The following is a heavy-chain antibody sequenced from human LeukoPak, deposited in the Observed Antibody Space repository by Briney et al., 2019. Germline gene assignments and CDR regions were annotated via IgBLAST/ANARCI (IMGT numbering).Heavy chain of an antibody. J-gene: IGHJ5*02. D-gene: IGHD2-2*02. Sequence: SETLSLTCAVSGGSISSQNWWSWVRQPPGKGLEWIGEIFHSGSTHYNPSLKSRVTISVDKSKNQFSLNLSSVNAADTAVYYCAKGDIPNWFDPWGQGTLVTVSS. CDR1: GGSISSQNW. CDR3: AKGDIPNWFDP. V-gene: IGHV4-4*02. CDR2: IFHSGST.